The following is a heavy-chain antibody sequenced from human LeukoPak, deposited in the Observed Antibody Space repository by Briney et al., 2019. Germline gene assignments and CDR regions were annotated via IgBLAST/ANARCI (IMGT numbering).Heavy chain of an antibody. CDR2: IYYSGST. V-gene: IGHV4-39*07. D-gene: IGHD4-17*01. CDR1: GGSISSSTYY. Sequence: SETLSLTCTVSGGSISSSTYYWGWIRQPPGKGLEWIGSIYYSGSTYYNPSLKSRVTISVDTSKNQFSLKLSSVTAADTAVYYCCGAERWFDPWGQGTLVTVSS. J-gene: IGHJ5*02. CDR3: CGAERWFDP.